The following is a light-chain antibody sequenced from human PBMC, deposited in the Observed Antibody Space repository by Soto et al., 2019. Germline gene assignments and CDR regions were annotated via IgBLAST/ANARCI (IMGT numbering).Light chain of an antibody. CDR2: KAS. Sequence: DIQMTQSPSTLSASVGDRVTITCRASQSISNWLAWYQQKPGKAPKLLIYKASSLESGVPSRFSGSGSGTEFTLTISSLQPDDFATYYSQQYNSYPITFGGGTKVDIK. J-gene: IGKJ4*01. V-gene: IGKV1-5*03. CDR3: QQYNSYPIT. CDR1: QSISNW.